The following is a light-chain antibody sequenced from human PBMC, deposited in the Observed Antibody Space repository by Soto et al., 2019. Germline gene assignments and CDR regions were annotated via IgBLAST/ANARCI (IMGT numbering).Light chain of an antibody. V-gene: IGKV1-39*01. J-gene: IGKJ2*01. CDR2: AAS. CDR3: QHSYSALYT. Sequence: DIQMTQSPSSLSASVGDRITITCRASQTISTYLNWYQQKPGRAPKVLISAASTLQSGVPSRFNGSGSGTDFALTISSLQPEVIVTYYCQHSYSALYTFGQGTKVEV. CDR1: QTISTY.